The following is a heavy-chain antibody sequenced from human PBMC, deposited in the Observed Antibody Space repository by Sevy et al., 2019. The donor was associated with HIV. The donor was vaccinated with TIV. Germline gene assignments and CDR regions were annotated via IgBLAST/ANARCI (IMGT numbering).Heavy chain of an antibody. CDR1: GFTFNNYA. Sequence: GGSLRLSCAASGFTFNNYAMSWVRQAPGKGLEWVSVISYSGVSTYYADSVKGQFTNSRDNSKNTLYLQMNSLRAEDTAVYYCAKDRVSGSYYAGDFDYWGQGTLVTVSS. D-gene: IGHD1-26*01. CDR2: ISYSGVST. CDR3: AKDRVSGSYYAGDFDY. V-gene: IGHV3-23*01. J-gene: IGHJ4*02.